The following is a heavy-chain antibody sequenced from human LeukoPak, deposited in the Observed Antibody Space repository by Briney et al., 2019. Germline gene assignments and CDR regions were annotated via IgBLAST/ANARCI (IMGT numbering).Heavy chain of an antibody. CDR3: ARVRNQYDSSGYYALDY. CDR1: GGFISSYY. J-gene: IGHJ4*02. D-gene: IGHD3-22*01. V-gene: IGHV4-59*08. Sequence: SETLSLTCTVSGGFISSYYWSWIRQPPGKGLEWIGYIYYSGSTNYNPSLKSQVTISVDTSKNQFSLKLSSVTAADTAVYYCARVRNQYDSSGYYALDYWGQGTLVTVSS. CDR2: IYYSGST.